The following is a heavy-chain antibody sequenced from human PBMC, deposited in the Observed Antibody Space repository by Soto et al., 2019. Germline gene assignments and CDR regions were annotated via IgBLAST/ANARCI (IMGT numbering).Heavy chain of an antibody. D-gene: IGHD4-17*01. V-gene: IGHV4-59*01. CDR2: IYYSGST. CDR1: GGSISSYY. CDR3: AGNGYGDKTFDY. Sequence: SETLSLTCTVSGGSISSYYWSWIRQPPGKGLEWIGYIYYSGSTNYNPSLKSRVTISVDTSKNQFSLKLSSVTAADTAVYYCAGNGYGDKTFDYWGQGTLVTVSS. J-gene: IGHJ4*02.